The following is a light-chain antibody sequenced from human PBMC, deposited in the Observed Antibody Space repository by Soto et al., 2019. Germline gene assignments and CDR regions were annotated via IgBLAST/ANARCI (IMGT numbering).Light chain of an antibody. V-gene: IGLV2-8*01. CDR2: EIY. CDR1: SSDVGGYNY. Sequence: QFALTQPPSASGSPGQSVTISCTGTSSDVGGYNYVSWYQHHPDKAPKLIIYEIYKRPSGVPDRFSGSKSGNTASLTVSGLQAEDEAEYYCSSYAASDSFVVFGGGTQLTVL. CDR3: SSYAASDSFVV. J-gene: IGLJ2*01.